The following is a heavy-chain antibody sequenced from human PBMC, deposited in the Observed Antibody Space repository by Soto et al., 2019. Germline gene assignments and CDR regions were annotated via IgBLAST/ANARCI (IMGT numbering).Heavy chain of an antibody. CDR1: GGSISSSNW. Sequence: SETLSLTCAVSGGSISSSNWWSWVRQPPGKGLEWIGGIYHSGSTNDNPPLKRRVTISVDKSRNQFSLELSSVTAADTALYYCARDRYNWNQQTNWFDPWGQATLVTVSS. J-gene: IGHJ5*02. CDR3: ARDRYNWNQQTNWFDP. CDR2: IYHSGST. D-gene: IGHD1-20*01. V-gene: IGHV4-4*02.